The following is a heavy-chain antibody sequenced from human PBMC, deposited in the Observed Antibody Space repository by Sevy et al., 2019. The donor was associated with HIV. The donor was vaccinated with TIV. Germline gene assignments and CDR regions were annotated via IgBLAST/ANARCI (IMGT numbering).Heavy chain of an antibody. D-gene: IGHD3-3*01. CDR3: ASITTGSDAFDI. Sequence: TLSLTCTVSGGSISSGGYYWSWIRQHPGKGLEWIGYIYYSGSTYYNPSLKSRVTISVDTSKNQFSLKLSSVTAADTAGYYCASITTGSDAFDIWGQGTMVTVSS. CDR2: IYYSGST. V-gene: IGHV4-31*03. CDR1: GGSISSGGYY. J-gene: IGHJ3*02.